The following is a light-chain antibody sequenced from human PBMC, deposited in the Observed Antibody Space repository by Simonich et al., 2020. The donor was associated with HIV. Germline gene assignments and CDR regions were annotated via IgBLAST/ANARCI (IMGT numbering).Light chain of an antibody. CDR1: SSDVGGYNY. Sequence: QSALTQPASVSWSPGQSITLSCTGTSSDVGGYNYVSWYQQHPGKAPTLMIDYVSKLPSGVPDRFSGSKSGNTASLTISGLQAEDEADYYCCSYAGSHTFVFGGGTKLTVL. CDR3: CSYAGSHTFV. J-gene: IGLJ2*01. CDR2: YVS. V-gene: IGLV2-11*01.